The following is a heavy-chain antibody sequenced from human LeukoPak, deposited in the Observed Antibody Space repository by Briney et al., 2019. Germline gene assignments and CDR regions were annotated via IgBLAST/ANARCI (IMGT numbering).Heavy chain of an antibody. CDR2: ISSNGGNT. J-gene: IGHJ4*02. V-gene: IGHV3-64*04. D-gene: IGHD3-22*01. CDR1: GFTFSSYA. Sequence: PGGSLRLSCSASGFTFSSYAMHWVRQAPGKGLEYVSAISSNGGNTYYADSVKGRFTISRDNSKNTLYLQMNSLRAEDTAVYYCAKDSSADDSSGYSYYFDYWGQGTLVTVSS. CDR3: AKDSSADDSSGYSYYFDY.